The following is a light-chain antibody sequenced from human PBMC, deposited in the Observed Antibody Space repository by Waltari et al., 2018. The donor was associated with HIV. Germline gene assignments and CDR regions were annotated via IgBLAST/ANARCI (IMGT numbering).Light chain of an antibody. V-gene: IGLV1-47*01. CDR2: MNN. CDR3: AAWDNSLSAPV. J-gene: IGLJ3*02. Sequence: QSVLTQPPSASGTPGQRVTISCSGSSSNIGSNYVYWYQQLPGTAPKLLIYMNNQRPSGVPDRFSGSKSGTSAALAISGLRAEDEADYYCAAWDNSLSAPVFGGGTKLTVL. CDR1: SSNIGSNY.